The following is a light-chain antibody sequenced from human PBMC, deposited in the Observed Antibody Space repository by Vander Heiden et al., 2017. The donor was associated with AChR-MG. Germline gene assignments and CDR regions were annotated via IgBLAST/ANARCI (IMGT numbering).Light chain of an antibody. CDR2: SNN. V-gene: IGLV1-44*01. CDR1: SSNIGSNT. Sequence: QSVLTQPPSASGTPGQRVTISCSGSSSNIGSNTVNWYQQLPGTAPKLLIYSNNQRPSGVPDRFSGSKSGTSASLAISGLQSEDEADYYCAAWDDSLNGFLFGGGTKLTGL. CDR3: AAWDDSLNGFL. J-gene: IGLJ2*01.